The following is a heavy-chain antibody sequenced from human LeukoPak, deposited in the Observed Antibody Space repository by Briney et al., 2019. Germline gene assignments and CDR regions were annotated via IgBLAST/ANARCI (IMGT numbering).Heavy chain of an antibody. V-gene: IGHV3-7*01. CDR3: ARTDYGDSVDY. CDR2: IKQDGHEK. Sequence: GGSLRLSCAASVLTFISYWMTWVRHTPGKGLEWVANIKQDGHEKYYVDSVKGRFTISRDNAKNSLYLQMNSLRAEDTAVYYCARTDYGDSVDYWGQGTLVTVSS. CDR1: VLTFISYW. J-gene: IGHJ4*02. D-gene: IGHD4-17*01.